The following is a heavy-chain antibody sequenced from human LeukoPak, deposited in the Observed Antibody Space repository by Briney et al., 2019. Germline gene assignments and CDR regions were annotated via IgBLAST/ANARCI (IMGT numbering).Heavy chain of an antibody. D-gene: IGHD1-26*01. J-gene: IGHJ4*02. V-gene: IGHV3-23*01. Sequence: GGSLRLSCVGSGFTFRSHAMSWVRQAPGKGLEWVSTISDRGGSTYFADSVKGRFTISRDNSKNTLYLQMSSLRAEDTAVYSCAKDPGTLDYWGRGTLVTVSS. CDR3: AKDPGTLDY. CDR2: ISDRGGST. CDR1: GFTFRSHA.